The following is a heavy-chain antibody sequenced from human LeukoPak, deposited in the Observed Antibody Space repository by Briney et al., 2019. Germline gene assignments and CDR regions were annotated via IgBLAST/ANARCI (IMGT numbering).Heavy chain of an antibody. D-gene: IGHD3-9*01. Sequence: SVKVSCKASGGTLSDHVISWVRQAPGHGLEWMGGITPLKGTSKLTQKLQDRATISADESTNTVYMEVRSLRSEDTALYYCATYDVLTGFEYWGQGTLVIVSS. CDR1: GGTLSDHV. V-gene: IGHV1-69*13. CDR3: ATYDVLTGFEY. J-gene: IGHJ4*02. CDR2: ITPLKGTS.